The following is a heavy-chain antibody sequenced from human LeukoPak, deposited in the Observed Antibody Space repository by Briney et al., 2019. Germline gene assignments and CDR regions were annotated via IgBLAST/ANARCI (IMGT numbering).Heavy chain of an antibody. V-gene: IGHV1-2*02. D-gene: IGHD3-16*01. Sequence: ASVKVSCKTSGYPFPTSNYGIIWVRQAPGQGLEWMGWISPNSGGTNYAQKFQGRVTMTRDTSISTAYMELSSLRSDDTALYYCARGGDTYDDYGYWGQGTLVTVSS. CDR2: ISPNSGGT. J-gene: IGHJ4*02. CDR1: GYPFPTSNY. CDR3: ARGGDTYDDYGY.